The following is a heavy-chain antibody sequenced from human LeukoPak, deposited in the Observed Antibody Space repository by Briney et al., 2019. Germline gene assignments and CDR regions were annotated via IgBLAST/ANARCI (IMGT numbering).Heavy chain of an antibody. CDR2: IYYSGST. J-gene: IGHJ5*02. V-gene: IGHV4-59*01. CDR1: GGSISSYY. D-gene: IGHD4-17*01. CDR3: ARQTTVNWFDP. Sequence: TSETLSLTCTVSGGSISSYYWSWIRQPPGKGLEWIGYIYYSGSTNYNPSLKSRVTISVDTSKNQFSLKLSSVTAADTAVYYCARQTTVNWFDPWGQGTLVTVSS.